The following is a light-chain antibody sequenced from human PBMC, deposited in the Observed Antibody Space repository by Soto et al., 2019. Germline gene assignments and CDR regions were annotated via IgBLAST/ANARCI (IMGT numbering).Light chain of an antibody. CDR1: SSDVGGYNY. CDR2: GVT. Sequence: QSALTQPASVSGSPGQSITISCTGTSSDVGGYNYVSWYQQHPGIAPKLLIYGVTNRPSGVSPRFSGSKSVNTASLTISGLQAEDEADYHCSSYTSASTLLYLFGTGTKVTVL. CDR3: SSYTSASTLLYL. V-gene: IGLV2-14*01. J-gene: IGLJ1*01.